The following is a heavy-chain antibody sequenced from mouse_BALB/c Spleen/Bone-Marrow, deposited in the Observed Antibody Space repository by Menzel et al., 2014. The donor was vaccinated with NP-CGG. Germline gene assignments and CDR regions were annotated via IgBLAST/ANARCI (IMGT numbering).Heavy chain of an antibody. D-gene: IGHD2-1*01. CDR1: GFNIKDTY. J-gene: IGHJ3*01. CDR3: ARNGNYGAWFAY. V-gene: IGHV14-3*02. Sequence: VHPQQSGAELVKPGASVKLSCTASGFNIKDTYMHWVKQRPEQGLEWIGRIDPANGNTKYDPKFQGKATITADTSSNTAYLQLSSLTSEDTAVYYCARNGNYGAWFAYWGQGTLVTVSA. CDR2: IDPANGNT.